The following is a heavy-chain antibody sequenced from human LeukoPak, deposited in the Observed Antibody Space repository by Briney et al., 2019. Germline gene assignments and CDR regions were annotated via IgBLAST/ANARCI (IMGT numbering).Heavy chain of an antibody. J-gene: IGHJ4*02. CDR1: GGSISSSSYY. D-gene: IGHD3-10*01. Sequence: SETLSLTCTVSGGSISSSSYYWGWIRQPPGKGLEWIGTIYYRGSPYYNPSLKSRVTISIDTSKNQFSLKLSSVTAADTAVYYCARGVVWFGKFDYWGQGTLVTVSS. V-gene: IGHV4-39*07. CDR2: IYYRGSP. CDR3: ARGVVWFGKFDY.